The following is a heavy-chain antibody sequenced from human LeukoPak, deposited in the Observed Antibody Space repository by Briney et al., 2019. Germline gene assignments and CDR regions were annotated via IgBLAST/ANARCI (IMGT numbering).Heavy chain of an antibody. V-gene: IGHV3-23*01. CDR3: ACDTFGGVIGIFDY. D-gene: IGHD3-16*02. CDR1: GFTFSSYA. J-gene: IGHJ4*02. CDR2: ISGSGGST. Sequence: GSLRLSCAASGFTFSSYAMSWVRQAPGKGLEGVSAISGSGGSTYYADSVKGRFTISRDNSKNTLYLQMNSLRAEDTAVYYCACDTFGGVIGIFDYWGQGTLVTVSS.